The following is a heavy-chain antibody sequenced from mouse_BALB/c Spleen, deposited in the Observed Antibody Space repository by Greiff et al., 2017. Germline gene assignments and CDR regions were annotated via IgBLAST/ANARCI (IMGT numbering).Heavy chain of an antibody. Sequence: VQLQQSGPELVKPGASVRISCKASGYTFTSYYIHWVKQRPGQGLEWIGWIYPGNVNTKYNEKFKGKATLTADKSSNTAYMQLSSLTSEDSAVYYCASSTAYYAMDYWGQGTSVTVSS. CDR1: GYTFTSYY. V-gene: IGHV1S56*01. D-gene: IGHD1-2*01. CDR2: IYPGNVNT. J-gene: IGHJ4*01. CDR3: ASSTAYYAMDY.